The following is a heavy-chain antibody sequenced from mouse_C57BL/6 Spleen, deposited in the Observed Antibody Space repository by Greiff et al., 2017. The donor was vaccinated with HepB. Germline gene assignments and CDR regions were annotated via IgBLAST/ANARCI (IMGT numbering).Heavy chain of an antibody. CDR3: ARELFTTVVEGYCYFDV. D-gene: IGHD1-1*01. Sequence: VQLQQPGAELVKPGASVKLSCTASGFNINDYYMHWVKQRTEQGLEWIGRIDPDDGETKYTPKFKGKATITADTSSNTAYLQLSSLSSEYTAVYYGARELFTTVVEGYCYFDVWGTGTTVTVSS. J-gene: IGHJ1*03. CDR1: GFNINDYY. V-gene: IGHV14-2*01. CDR2: IDPDDGET.